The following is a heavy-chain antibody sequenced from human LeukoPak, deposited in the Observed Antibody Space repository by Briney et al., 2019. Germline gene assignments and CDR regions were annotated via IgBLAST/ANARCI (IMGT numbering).Heavy chain of an antibody. CDR1: GFTLSTNA. V-gene: IGHV3-23*01. CDR2: ISGSGAST. CDR3: AKDVGKWESLHFFDY. J-gene: IGHJ4*02. D-gene: IGHD1-26*01. Sequence: GGSLRLSCLTSGFTLSTNAMSWVRQAPGKGLEWISGISGSGASTYYADSVKGRFTITRDDSRNTLYLQMNSLRGDDTAVYYCAKDVGKWESLHFFDYWGQGTLVTVSS.